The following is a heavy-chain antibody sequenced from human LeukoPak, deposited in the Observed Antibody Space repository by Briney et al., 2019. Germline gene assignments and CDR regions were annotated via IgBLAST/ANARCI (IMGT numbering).Heavy chain of an antibody. D-gene: IGHD6-6*01. CDR3: AKGRVIYSTSSATDY. J-gene: IGHJ4*02. V-gene: IGHV3-43*01. CDR2: ISWDGVST. Sequence: GGSLRLSCAATGFTFDHYPMHWVRQTPGKGLQWVSGISWDGVSTYYTHSVKGRFTISRDNSKNSLYLQMNSLRTEDTALYYCAKGRVIYSTSSATDYWGQGTLVTVSS. CDR1: GFTFDHYP.